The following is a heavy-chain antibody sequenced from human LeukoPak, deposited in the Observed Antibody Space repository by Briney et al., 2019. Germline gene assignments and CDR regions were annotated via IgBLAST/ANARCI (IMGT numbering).Heavy chain of an antibody. J-gene: IGHJ4*02. CDR1: GFTFSRYS. Sequence: GGSLSLSCAASGFTFSRYSMHWVRQAPGKGLEWVAIISYDGSNKFYADSVQGRFTISRDNSKNTLYLQMNSLGAEDTAVYYCAKAGTEGTYRFLDYWGQGTLVTVSS. CDR3: AKAGTEGTYRFLDY. V-gene: IGHV3-30*18. CDR2: ISYDGSNK. D-gene: IGHD1-1*01.